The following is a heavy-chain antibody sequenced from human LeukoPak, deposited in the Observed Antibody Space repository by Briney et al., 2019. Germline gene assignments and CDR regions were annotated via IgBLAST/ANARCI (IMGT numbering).Heavy chain of an antibody. J-gene: IGHJ5*02. Sequence: SETLSLTCAVSGGSFSGYYWSWTRQSPGKGLDWIGEINHSGSTNYNPSLKSRVTISVDTSKNQFSLKLSSVTAADTAVYYCARDRSYYGSGSYPNWFDPWGQGTLVTVSS. V-gene: IGHV4-34*01. CDR3: ARDRSYYGSGSYPNWFDP. CDR1: GGSFSGYY. D-gene: IGHD3-10*01. CDR2: INHSGST.